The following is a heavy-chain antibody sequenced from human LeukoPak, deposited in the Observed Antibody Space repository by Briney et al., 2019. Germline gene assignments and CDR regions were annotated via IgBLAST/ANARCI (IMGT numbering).Heavy chain of an antibody. V-gene: IGHV1-69*06. CDR1: GGTFSSYA. CDR3: ARALVDIVATTYFDY. Sequence: SVKVSCKASGGTFSSYAISWVRQAPGQGLEWMGGIVPIFGTANYAQKFQGRVTITADKSTSTAYMELSSLRSEDTAVYYCARALVDIVATTYFDYWGQGTLVTVSS. CDR2: IVPIFGTA. J-gene: IGHJ4*02. D-gene: IGHD5-12*01.